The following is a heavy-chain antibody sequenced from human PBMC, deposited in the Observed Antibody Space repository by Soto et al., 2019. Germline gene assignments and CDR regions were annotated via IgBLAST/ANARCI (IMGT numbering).Heavy chain of an antibody. CDR3: ARSRITGGTWTFDS. Sequence: GESLKISCQGSGYSFIHYWIGWVRQMPGKGLEWLGIIYPGDSDTRYSPAFQGQGTISVDNSITTAFLLWSSLKASDSAMYYRARSRITGGTWTFDSWGQGTLVTVSS. V-gene: IGHV5-51*01. CDR1: GYSFIHYW. J-gene: IGHJ4*02. D-gene: IGHD1-20*01. CDR2: IYPGDSDT.